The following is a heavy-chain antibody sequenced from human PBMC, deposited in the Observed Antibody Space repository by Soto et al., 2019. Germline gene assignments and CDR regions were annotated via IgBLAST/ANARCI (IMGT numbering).Heavy chain of an antibody. CDR2: IYYSGTT. Sequence: SWSLSLTCAVSVGSINSYYWSCILQPPGKGLEWIGYIYYSGTTNYNPSLKSRVTISLGTSKNQFSLKLSSVTAADTAVYCCARDNRSGYYFEYWGQGTPVTVSS. V-gene: IGHV4-59*01. CDR1: VGSINSYY. J-gene: IGHJ4*02. CDR3: ARDNRSGYYFEY. D-gene: IGHD3-3*01.